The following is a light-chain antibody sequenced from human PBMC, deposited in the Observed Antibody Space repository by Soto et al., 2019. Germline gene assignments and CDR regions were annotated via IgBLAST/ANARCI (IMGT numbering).Light chain of an antibody. CDR3: AAWDDSLNGPV. V-gene: IGLV1-44*01. CDR1: SSNIGSNT. Sequence: QPVLTQPPSASGTPGQRVTISCSGGSSNIGSNTVSWYQQLPGAAPKLLIYISNERPSGVPGRFSGSRSGTSASLAISGLQAEDEAEYYCAAWDDSLNGPVFGGGTKLTVL. J-gene: IGLJ2*01. CDR2: ISN.